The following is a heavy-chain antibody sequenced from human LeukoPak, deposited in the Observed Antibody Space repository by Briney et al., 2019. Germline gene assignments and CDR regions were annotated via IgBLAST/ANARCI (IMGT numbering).Heavy chain of an antibody. Sequence: SETLSLTCAVYGGSFSGYYWSWIRQPPGKGLEWIGEINHSGSTNYNPSLKSRVTISVDTSKNQFSLKLSSVTAADTAVYYRVLSPRTELERRPTSFDYWGQGTLVTVSS. CDR2: INHSGST. CDR3: VLSPRTELERRPTSFDY. CDR1: GGSFSGYY. D-gene: IGHD1-1*01. J-gene: IGHJ4*02. V-gene: IGHV4-34*01.